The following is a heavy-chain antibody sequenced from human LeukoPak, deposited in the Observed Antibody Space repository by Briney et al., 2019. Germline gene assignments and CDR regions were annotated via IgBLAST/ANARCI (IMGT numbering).Heavy chain of an antibody. D-gene: IGHD6-13*01. Sequence: GGSLRLSCAASGFTFSSYSMHWVRQAPGKGLEWVTFTRYDGSDKYYADSVKGRFTISRDNSKHTLYPEMNSLRAEDTAVYYASSSTGGYWGQGTLVTVSS. V-gene: IGHV3-30*02. CDR3: SSSTGGY. CDR2: TRYDGSDK. J-gene: IGHJ4*02. CDR1: GFTFSSYS.